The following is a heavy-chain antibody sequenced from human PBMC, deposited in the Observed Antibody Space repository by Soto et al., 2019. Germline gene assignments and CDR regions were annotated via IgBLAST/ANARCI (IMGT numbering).Heavy chain of an antibody. CDR2: IDSGGST. D-gene: IGHD6-6*01. J-gene: IGHJ6*03. CDR3: ARGSIAARSWGRDYYYMDV. V-gene: IGHV3-53*04. Sequence: EVQLVESGGGLVQPGGSLRLSCAASGFTVSSNYMSWVRQAPGKGLEWVSVIDSGGSTYYADSVKGRFTISRHNSKNTLYLQMNSLRAEDTAVYYCARGSIAARSWGRDYYYMDVWGKGPTVTVSS. CDR1: GFTVSSNY.